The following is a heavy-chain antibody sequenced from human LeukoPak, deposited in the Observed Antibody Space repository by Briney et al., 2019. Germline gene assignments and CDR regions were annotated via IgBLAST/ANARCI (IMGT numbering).Heavy chain of an antibody. CDR3: ARSPVVPAATGIGPDY. J-gene: IGHJ4*02. CDR1: GGSISSYY. Sequence: PSETLSLTCTVSGGSISSYYWSWIRQPAGKGLEWIGRIYTSGSTNYNPSLKSRVTMSVDTSKNQFSLKLSSVTAADTAVYYCARSPVVPAATGIGPDYWGQGTLVTVSS. CDR2: IYTSGST. V-gene: IGHV4-4*07. D-gene: IGHD2-2*01.